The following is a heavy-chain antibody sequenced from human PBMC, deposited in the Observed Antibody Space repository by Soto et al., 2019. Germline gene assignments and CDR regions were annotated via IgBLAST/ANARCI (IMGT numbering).Heavy chain of an antibody. CDR2: ISGSSGYT. CDR3: ARDRGGYGPPDV. J-gene: IGHJ6*02. V-gene: IGHV3-11*06. CDR1: GFSFSDSY. D-gene: IGHD3-10*01. Sequence: QVQLVESGGGLVKPGESLRLSCAASGFSFSDSYMSWVRQAPGKGLEWVAYISGSSGYTGYADSVKGRFTISRDNAKNSLYLQMNSLRVEDTAVYYCARDRGGYGPPDVWGQGTTVTVSS.